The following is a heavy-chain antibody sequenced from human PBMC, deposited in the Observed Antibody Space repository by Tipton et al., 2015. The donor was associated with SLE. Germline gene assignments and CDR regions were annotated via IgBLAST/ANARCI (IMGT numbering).Heavy chain of an antibody. D-gene: IGHD5-24*01. CDR2: ISYDGSNK. CDR3: ARGGDGYNNDY. Sequence: SLRLSCAASGFTFSSYAMHWVRQAPGKGLEWVAVISYDGSNKYYADSVKGRFTISRDNSKNTLYLQMDSLRAEDTAVYYCARGGDGYNNDYWGQGTLVTVSS. CDR1: GFTFSSYA. V-gene: IGHV3-30-3*01. J-gene: IGHJ4*02.